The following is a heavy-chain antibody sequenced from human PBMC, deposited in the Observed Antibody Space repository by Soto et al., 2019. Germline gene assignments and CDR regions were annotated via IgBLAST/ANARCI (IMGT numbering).Heavy chain of an antibody. CDR1: GFTFSTYA. CDR3: AKFHGSGTYYNFPDY. Sequence: GGSLRLSCAASGFTFSTYAMSWVRQAPGKGLEWVSTISDSGGSTYYAASVKGRFTISRDNSKNTLYLLMNSLSAEDTALYYCAKFHGSGTYYNFPDYWGQGTLVTVSS. CDR2: ISDSGGST. D-gene: IGHD3-10*01. J-gene: IGHJ4*02. V-gene: IGHV3-23*01.